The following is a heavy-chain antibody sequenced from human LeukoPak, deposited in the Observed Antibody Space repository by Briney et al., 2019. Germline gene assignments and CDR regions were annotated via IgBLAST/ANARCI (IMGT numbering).Heavy chain of an antibody. J-gene: IGHJ4*02. V-gene: IGHV3-64D*06. CDR3: VIGGSYQSPDFDY. Sequence: AGGSLRLSCVASGFTFSSSAMSWVRQAPGKGLEYVSAISSNGGSTYYADSVKGRFTISRDNSKNTLYLQMSSLRAEDTAVYYCVIGGSYQSPDFDYWGQGTLVTVSS. CDR2: ISSNGGST. D-gene: IGHD1-26*01. CDR1: GFTFSSSA.